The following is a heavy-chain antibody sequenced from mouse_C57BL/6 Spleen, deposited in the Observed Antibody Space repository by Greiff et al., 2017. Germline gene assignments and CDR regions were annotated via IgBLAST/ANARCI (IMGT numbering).Heavy chain of an antibody. CDR1: GYTFTSYW. CDR3: ARAYYGSTSMGY. V-gene: IGHV1-64*01. J-gene: IGHJ4*01. D-gene: IGHD1-1*01. CDR2: IHPNSGST. Sequence: QVQLQQPGAELVKPGASVKLSCKASGYTFTSYWMHWVKQRPGQGLEWIGMIHPNSGSTNYNEKFKSKATLTVDKSSSTAYMQLSSLTSEDSAVYYDARAYYGSTSMGYWGQGATVTVAS.